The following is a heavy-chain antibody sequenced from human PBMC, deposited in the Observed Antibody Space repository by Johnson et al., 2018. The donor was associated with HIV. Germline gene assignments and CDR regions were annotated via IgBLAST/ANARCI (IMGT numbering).Heavy chain of an antibody. Sequence: EVQLVESGGGLVQPGGPLTLSCAASASPFSRYWLSCVRQAPGKGLEWAANIKQVGSEKYYVDSVKGRFTISRDNAKNSLYLQMNSLRAEDTALYYCAKGIAARPPGDAFDIWGQGTMVTVSS. D-gene: IGHD6-6*01. CDR3: AKGIAARPPGDAFDI. V-gene: IGHV3-7*03. CDR1: ASPFSRYW. J-gene: IGHJ3*02. CDR2: IKQVGSEK.